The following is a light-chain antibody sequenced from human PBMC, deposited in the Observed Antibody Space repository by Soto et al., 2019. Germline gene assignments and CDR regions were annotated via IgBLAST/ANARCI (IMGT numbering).Light chain of an antibody. CDR3: QQSATSSHT. Sequence: IQMTQSPSTLSASVGDRVTITCRASQRISSWLSWYQQRPREAPKLLIYGASSLESGVPARFRGSGSGTEVSLTLSSLQTTDFATYYFQQSATSSHTFGQGDKLEI. J-gene: IGKJ2*01. CDR1: QRISSW. V-gene: IGKV1-5*01. CDR2: GAS.